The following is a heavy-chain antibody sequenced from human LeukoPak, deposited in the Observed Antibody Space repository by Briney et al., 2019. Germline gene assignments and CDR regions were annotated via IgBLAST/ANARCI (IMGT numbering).Heavy chain of an antibody. D-gene: IGHD3-10*01. CDR3: AREPESRITMVRGVIIPNYFDY. V-gene: IGHV3-23*01. Sequence: GGSLRLSCAASGFTFSSYAMSWVRQAPGKGLEWVSAISGSGGSTYYADSVKGRFTISRDNSKNTLYLQMNSLRAEDTDVYYCAREPESRITMVRGVIIPNYFDYWGQGTLVTVSS. J-gene: IGHJ4*02. CDR1: GFTFSSYA. CDR2: ISGSGGST.